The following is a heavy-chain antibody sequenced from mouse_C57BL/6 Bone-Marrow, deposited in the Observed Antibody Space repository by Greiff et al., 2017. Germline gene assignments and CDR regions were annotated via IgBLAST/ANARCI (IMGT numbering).Heavy chain of an antibody. CDR1: GYTFTDYA. D-gene: IGHD1-1*01. J-gene: IGHJ2*01. Sequence: QVQLQQSGAELVRPGASVTLSCKASGYTFTDYAMHWVKQTPVHGLEWIGAIDPETGGTAYNQKFKGKAILTADKSSSTAYMELRSLTSEDSAVYYCTRLGPYYYDSSYWGQGTTLPVSS. V-gene: IGHV1-15*01. CDR2: IDPETGGT. CDR3: TRLGPYYYDSSY.